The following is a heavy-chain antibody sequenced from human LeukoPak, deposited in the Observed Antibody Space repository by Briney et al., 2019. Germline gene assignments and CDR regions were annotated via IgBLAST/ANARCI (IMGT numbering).Heavy chain of an antibody. J-gene: IGHJ4*02. D-gene: IGHD3-10*01. CDR1: GFTFSSYA. CDR2: ISGSGGST. V-gene: IGHV3-23*01. Sequence: GGSLRLSCAASGFTFSSYAMSWVRQAPGKGLEWVSAISGSGGSTYYADSVKGRFTISRDNSKNTLYLQMNSLRAEDTAAYYCAKGSITMVRGVTLPLGYWGQGTLVTVSS. CDR3: AKGSITMVRGVTLPLGY.